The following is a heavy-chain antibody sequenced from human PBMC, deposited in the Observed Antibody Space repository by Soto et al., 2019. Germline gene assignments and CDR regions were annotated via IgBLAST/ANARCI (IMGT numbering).Heavy chain of an antibody. CDR3: ARVLGYCSGGSCYPLPPRFYYFDY. D-gene: IGHD2-15*01. V-gene: IGHV4-34*01. J-gene: IGHJ4*02. Sequence: SETLSLTCAVYGGSFSCYYWIWIRQPPGKGLEWIGEINHSGSTNYNPSLKSRVTISVDTSKNQFSLKLSSVTAADTAVYYCARVLGYCSGGSCYPLPPRFYYFDYWGQGTLVTVSS. CDR2: INHSGST. CDR1: GGSFSCYY.